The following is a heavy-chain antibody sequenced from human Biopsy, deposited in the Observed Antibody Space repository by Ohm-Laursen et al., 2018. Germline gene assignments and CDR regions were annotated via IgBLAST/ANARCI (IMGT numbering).Heavy chain of an antibody. CDR1: GFSLSARGMC. Sequence: TQTLTLTCSFSGFSLSARGMCVSWIRQAPGKALEWLARVDWDDYKDYSAPLQTKLSISKDTSNDQVVLTVNSVDPADTATYYCARTPILIVSAGLVYRHRRHLQGMDVWGQGIAVTVS. CDR3: ARTPILIVSAGLVYRHRRHLQGMDV. J-gene: IGHJ6*02. D-gene: IGHD6-13*01. V-gene: IGHV2-70*11. CDR2: VDWDDYK.